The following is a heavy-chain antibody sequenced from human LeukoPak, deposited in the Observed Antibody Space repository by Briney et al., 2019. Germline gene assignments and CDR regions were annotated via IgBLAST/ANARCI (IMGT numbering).Heavy chain of an antibody. J-gene: IGHJ3*02. V-gene: IGHV2-5*02. Sequence: SGPTLVNPTQTLTLTCTFSGFSFSTSGVGVGWIRQPPGKALEWLALIYWDDDKRYSPSLKRRLTITKDTSKNQVVLTMTNMDPVDTATYYCARSPLPPLPYDSSGLRYAFDIWGQGTMVTVSS. CDR2: IYWDDDK. CDR3: ARSPLPPLPYDSSGLRYAFDI. CDR1: GFSFSTSGVG. D-gene: IGHD3-22*01.